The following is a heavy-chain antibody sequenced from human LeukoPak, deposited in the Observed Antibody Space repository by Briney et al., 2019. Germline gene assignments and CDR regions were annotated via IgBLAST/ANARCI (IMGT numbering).Heavy chain of an antibody. V-gene: IGHV1-46*03. CDR3: ARASDSSGYYAPQHYFDY. CDR2: INPSGGST. D-gene: IGHD3-22*01. CDR1: GYTFTRFC. Sequence: ASVKVSCKASGYTFTRFCMHWVRQPPGQGLEWMGIINPSGGSTSYTQKFQGRATMTRDTSTTTVYMELSSLRSEDTAVYYCARASDSSGYYAPQHYFDYWGQGTPVTVSS. J-gene: IGHJ4*02.